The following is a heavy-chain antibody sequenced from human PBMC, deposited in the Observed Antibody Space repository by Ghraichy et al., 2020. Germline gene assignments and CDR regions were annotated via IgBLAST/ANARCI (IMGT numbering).Heavy chain of an antibody. J-gene: IGHJ3*02. CDR2: IISSSSYI. D-gene: IGHD6-13*01. CDR3: ASHEYSSSWYFGAFDI. CDR1: GFTFSSYS. Sequence: GGSLRLSCAASGFTFSSYSMNWVRQAPGKGLEWVSSIISSSSYIYYADSVKGRFTISRDNAKNSLYLQMNSLRAEDTAVYYCASHEYSSSWYFGAFDIWGQGTMVTVSS. V-gene: IGHV3-21*01.